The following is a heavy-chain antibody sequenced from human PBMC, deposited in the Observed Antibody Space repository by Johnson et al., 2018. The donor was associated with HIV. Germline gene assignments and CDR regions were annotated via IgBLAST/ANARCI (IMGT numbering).Heavy chain of an antibody. V-gene: IGHV3-30*04. CDR2: ISYDGNHK. CDR1: GFTFSNYA. Sequence: QVQLVESGGGLIQPGGSLRLSCVGSGFTFSNYALHCVRQAPGKGLEWVALISYDGNHKNYADSVKGRFTISRDNSKNTLFLQMNSLRPEDTAVYYCATVGRTTATAQSAFHMWGQGTLVTVSS. J-gene: IGHJ3*02. CDR3: ATVGRTTATAQSAFHM. D-gene: IGHD1-1*01.